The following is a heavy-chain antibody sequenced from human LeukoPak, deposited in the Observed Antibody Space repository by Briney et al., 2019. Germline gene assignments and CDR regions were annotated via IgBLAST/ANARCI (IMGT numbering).Heavy chain of an antibody. CDR1: GFTFGDYA. V-gene: IGHV3-49*04. CDR3: AKGVTTIRGWFDP. J-gene: IGHJ5*02. Sequence: GGSLRLSCTASGFTFGDYAVSWVRQAPGKGLEWVGFIRTKVYGGTTEYAASVKGRFTISRDNAKNSLYLQMNSLRAEDTALYYCAKGVTTIRGWFDPWGQGTLVTVSS. CDR2: IRTKVYGGTT. D-gene: IGHD2-21*02.